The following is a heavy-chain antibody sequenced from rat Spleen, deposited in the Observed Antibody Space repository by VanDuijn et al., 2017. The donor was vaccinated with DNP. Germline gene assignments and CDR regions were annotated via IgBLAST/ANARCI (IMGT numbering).Heavy chain of an antibody. CDR2: ISYQGSST. J-gene: IGHJ2*01. D-gene: IGHD5-1*01. V-gene: IGHV5-22*01. Sequence: EVPLVESGGGLVEPGRSLKLSCAASGFTFNGYFMAWVRQTPEKGLEWVASISYQGSSTYYGDSVEGRFTISRDNAKSTLYLQMNSLKSEDTAIYYCTRHRNWVYYFDSWGQGVMVTVSS. CDR3: TRHRNWVYYFDS. CDR1: GFTFNGYF.